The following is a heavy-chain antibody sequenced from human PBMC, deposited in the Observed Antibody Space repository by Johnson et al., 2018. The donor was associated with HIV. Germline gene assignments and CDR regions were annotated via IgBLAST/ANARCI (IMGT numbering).Heavy chain of an antibody. CDR2: ISGTGGST. V-gene: IGHV3-23*04. Sequence: VQVVESGGGLVQPGGSLRLSCAASGFTFSSYAMSWVRQAPGKGLEWVSAISGTGGSTNYADSVTGRFTTSRDNSKNTLYLQMNSLRAEDTAVYFSARGCRDGYTCDVFDVWGQGTRVTVSS. CDR3: ARGCRDGYTCDVFDV. D-gene: IGHD5-24*01. CDR1: GFTFSSYA. J-gene: IGHJ3*01.